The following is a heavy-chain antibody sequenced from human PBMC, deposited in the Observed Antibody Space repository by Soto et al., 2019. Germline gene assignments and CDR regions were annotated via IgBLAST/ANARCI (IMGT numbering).Heavy chain of an antibody. Sequence: SETLSLTCTVSGGSISSYYWSWIRQPPGKGLEWIGYIYYSGSTYYNPSLKSRVTISVDTSKNQFSLKLSSVTAADTAVYYCARADYYDSSGYYYVDAFDIWGQGTMVTVSS. CDR1: GGSISSYY. CDR2: IYYSGST. D-gene: IGHD3-22*01. V-gene: IGHV4-59*12. CDR3: ARADYYDSSGYYYVDAFDI. J-gene: IGHJ3*02.